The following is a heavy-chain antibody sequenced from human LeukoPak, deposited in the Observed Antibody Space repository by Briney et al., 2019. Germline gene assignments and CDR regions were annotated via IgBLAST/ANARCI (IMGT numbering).Heavy chain of an antibody. Sequence: SGTLSLTCAVYGGSFSGYYWSWIRQPPGKGLEWIGEINHRGSTNYNPSLKSRVTISVDTSKNQFSLELNSVTAADTAVYYCATRGGNYYDSSGYFDYWARGTLVTVSS. CDR3: ATRGGNYYDSSGYFDY. D-gene: IGHD3-22*01. J-gene: IGHJ4*02. CDR1: GGSFSGYY. CDR2: INHRGST. V-gene: IGHV4-34*01.